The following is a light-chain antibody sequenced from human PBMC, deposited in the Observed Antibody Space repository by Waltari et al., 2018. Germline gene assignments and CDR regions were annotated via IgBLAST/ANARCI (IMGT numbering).Light chain of an antibody. J-gene: IGLJ1*01. V-gene: IGLV2-14*01. CDR3: SSHTSTVPHV. CDR2: EVS. Sequence: QSALTQPASVSGSPGPSVSISCPGTSNHVGGSGIVPWYQQFPGKAPKLMIYEVSNRPSGVSSRFSGSKAGNTASLTISGLQAEDEAVYYCSSHTSTVPHVFGTGTKVTVV. CDR1: SNHVGGSGI.